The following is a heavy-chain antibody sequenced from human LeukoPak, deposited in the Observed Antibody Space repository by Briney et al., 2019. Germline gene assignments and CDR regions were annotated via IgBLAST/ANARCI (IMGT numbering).Heavy chain of an antibody. D-gene: IGHD5-18*01. J-gene: IGHJ6*03. Sequence: ASVKVSCKASGGTFSSYAISWVRQAPGQGLEWMGGIIPIFGTANYAQKLQGRVTMTTDTSTSTAYMELRSLRSDDTAVYYCARDWHTATTDYYYYMDVWGKGTTVTVSS. CDR3: ARDWHTATTDYYYYMDV. CDR1: GGTFSSYA. CDR2: IIPIFGTA. V-gene: IGHV1-69*05.